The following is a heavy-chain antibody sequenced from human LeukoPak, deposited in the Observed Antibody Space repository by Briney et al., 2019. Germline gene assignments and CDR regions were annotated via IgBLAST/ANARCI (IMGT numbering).Heavy chain of an antibody. Sequence: SETLSITCTVSGGSISSSGYYWGWIRQPPGKGLEWIASIYYSGSTYYNPSLKSRVTISVDTSKNQLSLKLSSLTAADTAVYYCARHEYSGSYYGLSWFDPWGQGTLVTVSS. CDR1: GGSISSSGYY. CDR2: IYYSGST. V-gene: IGHV4-39*01. D-gene: IGHD1-26*01. J-gene: IGHJ5*02. CDR3: ARHEYSGSYYGLSWFDP.